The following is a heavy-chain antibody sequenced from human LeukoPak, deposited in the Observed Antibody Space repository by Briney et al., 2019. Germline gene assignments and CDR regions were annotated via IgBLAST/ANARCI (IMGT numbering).Heavy chain of an antibody. J-gene: IGHJ4*02. Sequence: GGSLRLSCAASGLTFSDYYMSWIRQSPGKGLEWLSYISGSGGDKNYADSVKGRFTISRDNAKNTLYLQMNSLRAEDTAVYYCATPRGSGSYLAFDYWGQGTLVTVSS. D-gene: IGHD1-26*01. CDR2: ISGSGGDK. CDR3: ATPRGSGSYLAFDY. CDR1: GLTFSDYY. V-gene: IGHV3-11*04.